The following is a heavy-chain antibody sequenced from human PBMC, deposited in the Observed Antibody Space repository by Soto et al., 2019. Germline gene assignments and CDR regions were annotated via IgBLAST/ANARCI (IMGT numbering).Heavy chain of an antibody. V-gene: IGHV3-30*18. J-gene: IGHJ5*02. Sequence: PGGSLRLSCADSGFTFSSYGMNWVRQAPGKGLEWVAVISYDGSNKYYADSVKGRFTISRDNSKNTLSLQMNSLRAEDTAVYYCAKDRDSGYDFWFDPWRQGTLVPVSS. CDR1: GFTFSSYG. D-gene: IGHD5-12*01. CDR3: AKDRDSGYDFWFDP. CDR2: ISYDGSNK.